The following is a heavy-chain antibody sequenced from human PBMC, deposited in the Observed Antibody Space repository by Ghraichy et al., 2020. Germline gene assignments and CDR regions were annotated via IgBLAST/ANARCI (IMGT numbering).Heavy chain of an antibody. V-gene: IGHV4-30-4*01. J-gene: IGHJ6*03. Sequence: SETLSLTCTVSDGSIRSGDYYWSWIRQPPGKGLEWIGYIYYSGSTYYNPSLKSRVTISVDTSKNHFSLKLGSVTAADTAVYYCARTSSTYYDILTGYYKYYYYMDVWGKGTTVTVSS. CDR2: IYYSGST. CDR1: DGSIRSGDYY. D-gene: IGHD3-9*01. CDR3: ARTSSTYYDILTGYYKYYYYMDV.